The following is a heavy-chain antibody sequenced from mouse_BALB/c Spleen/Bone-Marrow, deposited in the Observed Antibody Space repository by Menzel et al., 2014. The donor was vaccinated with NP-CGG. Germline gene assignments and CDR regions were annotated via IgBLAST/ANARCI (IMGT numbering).Heavy chain of an antibody. CDR2: ISNGGGSI. V-gene: IGHV5-12-2*01. Sequence: EVKLMESGGGLVQPGGSLKLSCAASGFTFXSYIMSWVRQTPEKRLEWVAYISNGGGSIYYPDTVKGRFTISRDNDKNTLYLQMSSLKSEDTAMYYCASHYYDSSPFAYWGQGTLVTVSA. D-gene: IGHD1-1*01. J-gene: IGHJ3*01. CDR3: ASHYYDSSPFAY. CDR1: GFTFXSYI.